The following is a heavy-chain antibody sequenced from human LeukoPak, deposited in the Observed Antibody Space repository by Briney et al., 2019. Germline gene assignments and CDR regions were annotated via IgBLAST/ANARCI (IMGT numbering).Heavy chain of an antibody. CDR2: IYYSGST. CDR3: ARGRSRYYDFWSGYSRAEYFQH. Sequence: SETLSLTCTVSGGSISSYYWSWIRQPPGKGLEWIGYIYYSGSTNYNPSLKSRVTISVDTSKNQFSLKLSSVTAADTAVYYCARGRSRYYDFWSGYSRAEYFQHWGQGTLVTVSS. J-gene: IGHJ1*01. D-gene: IGHD3-3*01. V-gene: IGHV4-59*01. CDR1: GGSISSYY.